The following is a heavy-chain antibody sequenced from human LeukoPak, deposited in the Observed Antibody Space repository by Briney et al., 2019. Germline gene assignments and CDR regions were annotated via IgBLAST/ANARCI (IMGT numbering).Heavy chain of an antibody. CDR3: ARALYCSGGSCYAYYFDY. CDR2: ISAYNGNT. V-gene: IGHV1-18*01. Sequence: ASVKVSCKASGYTFTSYGISWVRQAPGQGLEWMGWISAYNGNTNYAQKLQGRVTMTRDTSTSTVYMELSSLRSEDTAVYYCARALYCSGGSCYAYYFDYWGQGTTVTVSS. D-gene: IGHD2-15*01. CDR1: GYTFTSYG. J-gene: IGHJ4*03.